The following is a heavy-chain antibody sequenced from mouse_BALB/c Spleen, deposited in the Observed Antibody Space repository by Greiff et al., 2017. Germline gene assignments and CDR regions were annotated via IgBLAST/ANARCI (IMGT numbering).Heavy chain of an antibody. J-gene: IGHJ4*01. V-gene: IGHV1-20*02. D-gene: IGHD1-1*01. CDR3: ARMGITSYAMDY. CDR1: GYSFTGYF. Sequence: EVQLQQSGPELVKPGASVKISCKASGYSFTGYFMNWVMQSHGKSLEWIGRINPYNGDTFYNQKFKGKATLTVDKSSSTAHMELRSLASEDSAVYYCARMGITSYAMDYWGQGTSVTVSS. CDR2: INPYNGDT.